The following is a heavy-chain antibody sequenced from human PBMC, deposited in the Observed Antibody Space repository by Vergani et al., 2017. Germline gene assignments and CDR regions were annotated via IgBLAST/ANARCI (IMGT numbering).Heavy chain of an antibody. CDR3: ARDDYGGYFDY. Sequence: EVQLVESGGGLVQPGGSLRLSCAASGFTFSSYAMHWVRQAPGKGLEWVSVIYSGGSTYYADSVKGRFTISRDNSKNTLYLQMNSLRAEDTAVYYCARDDYGGYFDYWGQGTLVTVSS. V-gene: IGHV3-66*02. D-gene: IGHD4-17*01. CDR2: IYSGGST. J-gene: IGHJ4*02. CDR1: GFTFSSYA.